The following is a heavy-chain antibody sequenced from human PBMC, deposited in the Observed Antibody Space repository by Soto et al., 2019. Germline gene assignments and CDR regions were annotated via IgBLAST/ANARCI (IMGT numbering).Heavy chain of an antibody. CDR3: ARGGPEGAAAAPRRKGSYYYYYGMDV. D-gene: IGHD6-13*01. CDR1: GGSISSYY. V-gene: IGHV4-59*01. J-gene: IGHJ6*02. CDR2: IYYSGST. Sequence: PSETLSLTCTVSGGSISSYYWSWIRQPPGKGLEWIGYIYYSGSTNYNPSLKSRVTISVDTSKNQFSLKLSSVTAADTAVYYCARGGPEGAAAAPRRKGSYYYYYGMDVWGQGTTVTVSS.